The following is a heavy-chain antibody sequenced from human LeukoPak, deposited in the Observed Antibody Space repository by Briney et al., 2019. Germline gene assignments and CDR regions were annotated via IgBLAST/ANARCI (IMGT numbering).Heavy chain of an antibody. J-gene: IGHJ5*02. CDR2: INPSGGST. CDR3: ARGPLPAAAGAWFDP. D-gene: IGHD6-13*01. Sequence: ASVKVSCKASGYTFTSYYMHWVRQAPGQGLEWMGIINPSGGSTSYAQKFQGRVTMTRDTSTSTVYMELSSLRSEDTAVYYCARGPLPAAAGAWFDPWGQGTLVTVSS. V-gene: IGHV1-46*01. CDR1: GYTFTSYY.